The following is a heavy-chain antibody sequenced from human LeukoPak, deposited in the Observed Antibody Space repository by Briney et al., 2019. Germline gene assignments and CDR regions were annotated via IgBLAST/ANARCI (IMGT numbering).Heavy chain of an antibody. J-gene: IGHJ4*02. CDR3: ARGYDFWRE. V-gene: IGHV3-7*04. D-gene: IGHD3-3*01. Sequence: GGSLRLSCAASGFTISSYWMTWVRQAPGKGLEWVANIKQDGSEEYYVDSVKGRFTISRDNAKHSLYLQLNSLRAEDTAVYYCARGYDFWREWGQGTLVTVSS. CDR1: GFTISSYW. CDR2: IKQDGSEE.